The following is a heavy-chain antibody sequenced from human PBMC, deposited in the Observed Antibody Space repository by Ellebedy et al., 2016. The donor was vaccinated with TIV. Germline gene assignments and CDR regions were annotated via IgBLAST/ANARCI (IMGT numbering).Heavy chain of an antibody. D-gene: IGHD1-26*01. CDR2: IHQSGST. J-gene: IGHJ3*01. CDR1: GDSISNYKW. V-gene: IGHV4-4*02. CDR3: ARESRTYSGSNYAFDV. Sequence: SETLSLXCDVSGDSISNYKWWNWVRQPPGKGLEWIGEIHQSGSTNYNPSLKSRVTISLDKSKNLFALNLSPVTAADTAVYYCARESRTYSGSNYAFDVWGHGTMVTVSS.